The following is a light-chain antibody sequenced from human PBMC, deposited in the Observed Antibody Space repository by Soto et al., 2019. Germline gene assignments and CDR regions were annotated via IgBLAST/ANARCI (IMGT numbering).Light chain of an antibody. Sequence: QSPLTQPASVSGSPGQSITISCTGTSSDIGGYNYVSWYQQHPGKAPKLIIYGVSNRPSGVSNRFSGSKSGYTASLTISGLQSDDEADYFCCSHTSSSTHVLFGGGTKLTVL. V-gene: IGLV2-14*03. CDR1: SSDIGGYNY. CDR2: GVS. CDR3: CSHTSSSTHVL. J-gene: IGLJ2*01.